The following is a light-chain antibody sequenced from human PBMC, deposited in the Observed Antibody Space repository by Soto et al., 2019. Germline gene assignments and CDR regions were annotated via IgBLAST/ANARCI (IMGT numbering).Light chain of an antibody. J-gene: IGKJ1*01. Sequence: DIQMTQSPSTLSASVGDRVTITCRASQSISSWLAWYQQKPGKAPKLLIYDASSLESGVPSRFSVSGSGTEFTLTISSLQPDDFAPYYCQQYNSYAWTFGQGTKVEIK. CDR3: QQYNSYAWT. V-gene: IGKV1-5*01. CDR2: DAS. CDR1: QSISSW.